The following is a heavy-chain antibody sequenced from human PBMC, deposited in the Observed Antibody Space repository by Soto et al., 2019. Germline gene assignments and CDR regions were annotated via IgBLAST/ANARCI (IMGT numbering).Heavy chain of an antibody. J-gene: IGHJ4*02. Sequence: QLQLQESGPGLVKPSETLSLTCTVSGGSISSSSYYWGWIRQPPGKGLEWIGSIYYSGSTYYNPSLKSRVTISVDTSKNQFSLKLSSVTAADTAVYYCARRPRGIQLWTPFDYWGQGTLVTVSS. CDR1: GGSISSSSYY. V-gene: IGHV4-39*01. CDR2: IYYSGST. D-gene: IGHD5-18*01. CDR3: ARRPRGIQLWTPFDY.